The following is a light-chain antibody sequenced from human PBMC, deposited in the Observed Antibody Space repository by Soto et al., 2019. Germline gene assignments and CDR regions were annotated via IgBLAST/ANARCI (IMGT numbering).Light chain of an antibody. Sequence: EIVLTQSPATLSLSPGERATLSCRASQSVDNYLDWYQQKPGQAPRLLIYESSNRATGIPARFSGSGSGTDYILTISSLEPEDFAVYCCQQRNNWPQTFGQGTKVDIK. J-gene: IGKJ1*01. CDR1: QSVDNY. CDR2: ESS. CDR3: QQRNNWPQT. V-gene: IGKV3-11*01.